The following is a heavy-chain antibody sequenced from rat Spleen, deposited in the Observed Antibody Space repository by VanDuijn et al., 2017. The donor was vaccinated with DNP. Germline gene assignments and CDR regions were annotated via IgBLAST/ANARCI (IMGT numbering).Heavy chain of an antibody. D-gene: IGHD1-2*01. V-gene: IGHV5-25*01. Sequence: EVQLVESGGGLVQPGRSLKLSCAASGFTFSNYYMAWVRQAPKKGLEWVATISTSGSRTYYPDSVKGRFTISRDNAKSSLYLQMNSLKSEDTATYYCAGGAAISLPFDYWGQGVMVTVSS. CDR3: AGGAAISLPFDY. J-gene: IGHJ2*01. CDR2: ISTSGSRT. CDR1: GFTFSNYY.